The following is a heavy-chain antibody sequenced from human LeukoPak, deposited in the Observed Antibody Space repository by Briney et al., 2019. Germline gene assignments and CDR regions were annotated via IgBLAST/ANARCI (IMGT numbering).Heavy chain of an antibody. D-gene: IGHD5-12*01. J-gene: IGHJ4*02. V-gene: IGHV3-30*02. CDR2: IRYDGSNK. CDR1: GFTFSSYG. CDR3: AKDRGIVATILFDY. Sequence: GGSLRLSCAASGFTFSSYGMHWVRQAPGKGLEWVAFIRYDGSNKYYADSVKGRFTISRDNSKNTLYLQMDSLRAEDTAVYYCAKDRGIVATILFDYWGQGTLVTVSS.